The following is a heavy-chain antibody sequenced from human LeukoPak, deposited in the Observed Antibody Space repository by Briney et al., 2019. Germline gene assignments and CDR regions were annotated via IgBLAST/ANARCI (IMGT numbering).Heavy chain of an antibody. Sequence: SETLSLTCSVSGGSISSGDYYWSWIRQHPGKGLEWIGYIHYSGSTYYNPSFKSRVSISVSTSKNRFSLQLSSVTAADTAVYYCARVIGYDQLDYWGQGTLVTVSS. J-gene: IGHJ4*02. V-gene: IGHV4-31*03. CDR1: GGSISSGDYY. CDR3: ARVIGYDQLDY. CDR2: IHYSGST. D-gene: IGHD5-12*01.